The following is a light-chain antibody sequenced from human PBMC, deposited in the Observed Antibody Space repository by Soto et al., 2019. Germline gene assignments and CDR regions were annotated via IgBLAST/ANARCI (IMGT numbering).Light chain of an antibody. J-gene: IGKJ4*01. CDR2: GVS. CDR3: QQSNNWPPLT. CDR1: QSVAGN. V-gene: IGKV3-15*01. Sequence: EIVMTQSPATLSVSPGETATLSCRASQSVAGNLAWYQQKPGQPPRLLIYGVSTRATGVPARFSGSGSETDFSLTISILQIEDFALYYCQQSNNWPPLTFGGGTNVAIK.